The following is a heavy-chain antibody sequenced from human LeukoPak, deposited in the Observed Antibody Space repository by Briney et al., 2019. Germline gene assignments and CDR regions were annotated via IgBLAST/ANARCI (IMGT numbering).Heavy chain of an antibody. CDR2: ISYDGSNK. J-gene: IGHJ4*02. CDR1: GFTFSSYA. Sequence: PGRSLRLSCAASGFTFSSYAMHWVRQAPGKGLEWVAVISYDGSNKYYADSVKGRFTISRDNSKNTLYLQMNSLRAEDTAAYYCARDVGDYDEGDYFDYWGQGTLVTVSS. V-gene: IGHV3-30-3*01. D-gene: IGHD4-17*01. CDR3: ARDVGDYDEGDYFDY.